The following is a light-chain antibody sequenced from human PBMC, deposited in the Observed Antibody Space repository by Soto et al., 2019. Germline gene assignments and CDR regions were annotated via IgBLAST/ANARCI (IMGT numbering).Light chain of an antibody. J-gene: IGKJ2*01. Sequence: DIVMTQSPDSLAVSLGERATINCKSSQNILYNSYNKNYLAWYQQRPGQPPKLLISWASTRESGVPDRFSGSGSGTDFTLTISSLQAEDVAVYYCQQYYSTPYTFGQGTKLEI. V-gene: IGKV4-1*01. CDR2: WAS. CDR1: QNILYNSYNKNY. CDR3: QQYYSTPYT.